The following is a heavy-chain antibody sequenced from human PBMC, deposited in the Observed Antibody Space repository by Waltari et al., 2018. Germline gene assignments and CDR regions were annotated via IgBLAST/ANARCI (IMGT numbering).Heavy chain of an antibody. CDR3: ARDLLPGIAASYFDY. V-gene: IGHV3-48*01. CDR2: ISSSSSTI. CDR1: GFTFSSYS. D-gene: IGHD6-25*01. Sequence: EVQLVESGGGLVQTGGSLRLSCAASGFTFSSYSMNWVRQAPGKGLEWVSYISSSSSTIYYADSVKGRFTISRDKAKNALYLQMNSLRAEDTAVYYCARDLLPGIAASYFDYWGQGTLVTVSS. J-gene: IGHJ4*02.